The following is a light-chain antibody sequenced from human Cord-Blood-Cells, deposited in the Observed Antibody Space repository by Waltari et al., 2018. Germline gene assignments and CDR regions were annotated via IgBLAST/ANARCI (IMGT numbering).Light chain of an antibody. Sequence: QSALTQPASVSGSPGQSIPISCTGTSRDVGGYNYVSWYQQPPGKAPKLMIYEVSNRPSGVSNRFSGSKSGNTASLTISGLQAEDEADYYCSSYTSSSTVVFGGGTKLTVL. CDR3: SSYTSSSTVV. CDR2: EVS. V-gene: IGLV2-14*01. CDR1: SRDVGGYNY. J-gene: IGLJ2*01.